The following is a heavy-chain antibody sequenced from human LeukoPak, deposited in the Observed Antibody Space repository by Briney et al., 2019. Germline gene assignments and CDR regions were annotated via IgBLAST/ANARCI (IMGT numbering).Heavy chain of an antibody. D-gene: IGHD6-13*01. J-gene: IGHJ4*02. Sequence: SETLSLTCTVSGGSISSYYWSWIRQPAGKGLEWIGYLFHSGTPRYNPSLKSRVTISADTSRDQFFLSLNSTTAADTAVYYCARRRGWKQQLVYFDYWGQGTLAIVSS. CDR1: GGSISSYY. CDR2: LFHSGTP. V-gene: IGHV4-59*08. CDR3: ARRRGWKQQLVYFDY.